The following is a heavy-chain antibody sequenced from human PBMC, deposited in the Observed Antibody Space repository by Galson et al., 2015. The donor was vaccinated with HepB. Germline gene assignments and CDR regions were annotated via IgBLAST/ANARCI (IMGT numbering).Heavy chain of an antibody. CDR3: ARHGRGYCSSTSCYTVDY. J-gene: IGHJ4*02. D-gene: IGHD2-2*02. CDR1: GYSFTSYW. CDR2: IYPGDSDT. V-gene: IGHV5-51*01. Sequence: SGAEVKKPGESLKISCKGSGYSFTSYWIGWVRQMPGKGLEWVGIIYPGDSDTRYSPSFQGQVTISADKSISTAYLQWSSLKASDTAMYYCARHGRGYCSSTSCYTVDYWGQGTLVTVSS.